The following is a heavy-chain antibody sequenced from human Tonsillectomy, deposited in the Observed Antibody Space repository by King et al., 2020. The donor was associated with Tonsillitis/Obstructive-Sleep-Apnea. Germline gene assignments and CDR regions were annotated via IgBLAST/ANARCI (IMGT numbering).Heavy chain of an antibody. CDR2: ISSSSSYI. Sequence: VQLVESGGGLVKPGGSLRLSCAASGFTFRSYSMNWVRQAPGKGLEWVSSISSSSSYIYYADSVKGRFTISRDNAKNSLYLQMNSLRAEDTAVYYCARETPSRANYYYYYMDVWGKGTTVTVSS. CDR1: GFTFRSYS. J-gene: IGHJ6*03. V-gene: IGHV3-21*01. D-gene: IGHD6-6*01. CDR3: ARETPSRANYYYYYMDV.